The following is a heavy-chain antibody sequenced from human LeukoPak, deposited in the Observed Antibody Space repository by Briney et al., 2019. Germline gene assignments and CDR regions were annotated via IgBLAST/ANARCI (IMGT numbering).Heavy chain of an antibody. D-gene: IGHD1-26*01. CDR1: GGSISSGSYY. CDR2: IYTSGST. Sequence: SETLSLTCTVSGGSISSGSYYWSWLRQPAGTGLEWIGRIYTSGSTNYNPSLKSRVTISVDTSKNQFSLKLSSVTAADTAVYYCARDRELHAFDIWGQGTMVTVSS. CDR3: ARDRELHAFDI. V-gene: IGHV4-61*02. J-gene: IGHJ3*02.